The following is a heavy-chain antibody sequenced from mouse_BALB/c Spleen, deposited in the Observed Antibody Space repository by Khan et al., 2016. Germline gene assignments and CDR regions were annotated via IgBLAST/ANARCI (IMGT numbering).Heavy chain of an antibody. CDR1: GYSITSGYY. CDR2: ISYDGSN. V-gene: IGHV3-6*02. CDR3: AMGGDCFFDV. D-gene: IGHD1-1*02. Sequence: EVQLQESGPGLVKPSQSLSLTCSVTGYSITSGYYWNWIRQFPGNKLEWMGYISYDGSNNYKPTLKNRISITRDTSKNQFFLKLNSVTTEDTSTYYCAMGGDCFFDVWGAGPTVTVSS. J-gene: IGHJ1*01.